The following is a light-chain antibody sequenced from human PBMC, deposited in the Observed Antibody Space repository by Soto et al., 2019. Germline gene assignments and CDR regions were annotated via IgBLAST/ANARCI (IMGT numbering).Light chain of an antibody. CDR1: QSASSN. J-gene: IGKJ1*01. V-gene: IGKV3-15*01. CDR3: QQYNNWPQT. CDR2: GAS. Sequence: EIVMTQSPATLSVSPGERATLSCRAGQSASSNLAWYQQKPGQAPRLLIYGASTRATGIPARFSGSGSGTEFTLTISSLQSEDFAVYYCQQYNNWPQTFGQGTKVDIK.